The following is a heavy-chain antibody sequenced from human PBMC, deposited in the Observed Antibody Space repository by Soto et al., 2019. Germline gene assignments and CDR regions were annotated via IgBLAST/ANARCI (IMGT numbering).Heavy chain of an antibody. CDR1: GFTFSSYG. Sequence: GGSLRLSCAASGFTFSSYGMHWVRQAPGKGLEWVAVISYDGSNKYYADSVKGRFTISRDNSKNTLYLQMNSLRAEDTAVYYCAKDIRGYSYGPHLNDYWGQGTLVTVSS. CDR2: ISYDGSNK. D-gene: IGHD5-18*01. CDR3: AKDIRGYSYGPHLNDY. J-gene: IGHJ4*02. V-gene: IGHV3-30*18.